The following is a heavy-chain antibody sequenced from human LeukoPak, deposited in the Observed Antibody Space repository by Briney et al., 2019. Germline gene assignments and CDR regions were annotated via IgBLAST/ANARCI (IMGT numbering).Heavy chain of an antibody. CDR3: TRDVRTLHAFDI. Sequence: PSETLSLTCSVSGGSVNSGYYYWSWIRQPPGKELEWIGYIYYTGSTNYNPSLKSRVTISVDTSKDQFSLKLSSVTAADTAVYYCTRDVRTLHAFDIWGQGTMVTVSS. J-gene: IGHJ3*02. CDR1: GGSVNSGYYY. CDR2: IYYTGST. V-gene: IGHV4-61*01. D-gene: IGHD1-7*01.